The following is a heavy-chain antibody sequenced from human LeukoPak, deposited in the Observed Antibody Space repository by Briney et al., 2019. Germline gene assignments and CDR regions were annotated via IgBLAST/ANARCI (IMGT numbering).Heavy chain of an antibody. Sequence: ASVKVSCKAPGYTFTGYYMHWVRQAPGQGLEWMGRINPNSGGTNYAQEFQGRVTMTRDTSIGTAYMELSRLRSDDTAVYYCARGEIYYYYGMDVWGQGTTVTVSS. V-gene: IGHV1-2*06. CDR2: INPNSGGT. CDR3: ARGEIYYYYGMDV. CDR1: GYTFTGYY. J-gene: IGHJ6*02.